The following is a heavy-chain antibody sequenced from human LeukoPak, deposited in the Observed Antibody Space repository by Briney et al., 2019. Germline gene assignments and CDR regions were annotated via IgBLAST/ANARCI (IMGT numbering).Heavy chain of an antibody. CDR3: AKSNGYGLVDI. J-gene: IGHJ3*02. V-gene: IGHV4-38-2*02. CDR2: IFRSGST. D-gene: IGHD3-10*01. Sequence: PSETLSLTCSVSGYSISSGFYWGWIRQPPGKGLEWIGNIFRSGSTYYNTSLKSRVTISVDTSRNQFSLKLNSVTAADTAVYYCAKSNGYGLVDIWGQGTMVTVSS. CDR1: GYSISSGFY.